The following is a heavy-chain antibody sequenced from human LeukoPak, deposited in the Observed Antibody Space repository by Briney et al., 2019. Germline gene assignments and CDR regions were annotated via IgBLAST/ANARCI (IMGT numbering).Heavy chain of an antibody. CDR2: IYYSGST. V-gene: IGHV4-39*01. D-gene: IGHD3-10*01. CDR3: ARHVKGGYYGSGTSPDY. CDR1: GGSISSSSYY. J-gene: IGHJ4*02. Sequence: SETLSLTCTVSGGSISSSSYYWGWIRQPPGTGLEWIGSIYYSGSTYYNPSLKSRVTISVDTSKNQFSLKLSSVTAADTAVYYCARHVKGGYYGSGTSPDYWGQGTLVTASS.